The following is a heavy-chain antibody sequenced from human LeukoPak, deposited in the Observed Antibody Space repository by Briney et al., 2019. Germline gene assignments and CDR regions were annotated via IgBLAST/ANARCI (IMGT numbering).Heavy chain of an antibody. Sequence: QSGRSLRLSCAASGFTFDDYAMHWVRQAPGKGLEWVSGISWNSGSIGYADSVKGRFTISRDNAKNSLYLQMNSLRAEDMVLYYCAKADCSSTSCYTDYWGQGTLVTVSS. V-gene: IGHV3-9*03. CDR3: AKADCSSTSCYTDY. D-gene: IGHD2-2*02. CDR2: ISWNSGSI. CDR1: GFTFDDYA. J-gene: IGHJ4*02.